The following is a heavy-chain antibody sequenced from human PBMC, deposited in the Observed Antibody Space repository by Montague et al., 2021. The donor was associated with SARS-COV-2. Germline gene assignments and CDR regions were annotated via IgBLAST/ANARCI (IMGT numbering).Heavy chain of an antibody. CDR2: IDWNDDK. J-gene: IGHJ4*02. Sequence: PALVKPTQTLTLTCTFSGFSLITSGMCVTWIRQPPGKALEWLALIDWNDDKYYSTSLKTRLTITKDTFKDQVVLRMTNMDPVDTATYYCVHYASGSYYFHYWGQGTLVTVSS. V-gene: IGHV2-70*01. D-gene: IGHD3-10*01. CDR1: GFSLITSGMC. CDR3: VHYASGSYYFHY.